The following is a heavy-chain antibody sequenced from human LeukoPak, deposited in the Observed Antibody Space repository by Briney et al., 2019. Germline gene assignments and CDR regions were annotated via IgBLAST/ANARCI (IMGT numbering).Heavy chain of an antibody. CDR1: GYTFTSYY. D-gene: IGHD5-24*01. Sequence: GASVKVSCKASGYTFTSYYMHWVRQAPGQGLEWMGIINPSGGSTSYAQKFQGRVTMTRDTSTSTVYMELSSLRSEDTAVYYCARESVLSYNSVYYFDYWGQGTLVTVSS. CDR2: INPSGGST. V-gene: IGHV1-46*01. J-gene: IGHJ4*02. CDR3: ARESVLSYNSVYYFDY.